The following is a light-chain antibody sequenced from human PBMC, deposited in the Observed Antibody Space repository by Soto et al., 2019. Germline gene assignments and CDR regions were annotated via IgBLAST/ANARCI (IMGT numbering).Light chain of an antibody. CDR2: GAS. J-gene: IGKJ5*01. CDR3: QQYGSSGT. V-gene: IGKV3-20*01. Sequence: EIVLTQSPGTLSLSPGERATLSCRASQSVSSSDLAWYQQKPGQAPRLLIYGASSRATGIPDRFSGSGSGTDFTLTISRLEPEDFAVYYCQQYGSSGTFGQGTRLENK. CDR1: QSVSSSD.